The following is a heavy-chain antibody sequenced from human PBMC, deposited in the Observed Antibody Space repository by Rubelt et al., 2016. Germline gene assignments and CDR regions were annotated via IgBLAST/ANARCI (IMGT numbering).Heavy chain of an antibody. CDR2: INAGNGNT. CDR3: ARLGCSSTSCPPDGSGSYTFDY. J-gene: IGHJ4*02. D-gene: IGHD2-2*01. V-gene: IGHV1-3*01. Sequence: QVQLVQSGAEVKKPGASVKVSCKASGYTFTSYAMHWVRQAPGQRLEWMGWINAGNGNTKYSQKFQGRVTITRDTSASTADMELSSLRSEDTAGYYGARLGCSSTSCPPDGSGSYTFDYWGQGTLVTVSS. CDR1: GYTFTSYA.